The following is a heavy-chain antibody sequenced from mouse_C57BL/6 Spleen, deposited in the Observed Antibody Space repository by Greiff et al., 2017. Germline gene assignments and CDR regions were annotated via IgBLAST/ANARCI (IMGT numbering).Heavy chain of an antibody. CDR3: ARRGYYGGGAMDD. J-gene: IGHJ4*01. CDR2: IYWDDDK. V-gene: IGHV8-12*01. D-gene: IGHD1-1*01. Sequence: QVTLKESGPGILQSSQTLSLTCSFSGFSLSTSGMGVSWICQPSGKGLEWLAHIYWDDDKRYNPALKLRLTISKDNSRSQVFLKMTSVDTADTATYYCARRGYYGGGAMDDWGQGTSVTVSS. CDR1: GFSLSTSGMG.